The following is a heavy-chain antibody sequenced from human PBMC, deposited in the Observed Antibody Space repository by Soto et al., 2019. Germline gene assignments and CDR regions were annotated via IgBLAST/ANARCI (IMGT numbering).Heavy chain of an antibody. CDR2: LYWDDDK. D-gene: IGHD3-10*01. CDR1: GFSLSTSGVG. V-gene: IGHV2-5*02. J-gene: IGHJ4*02. CDR3: AHGWFGQVCYDY. Sequence: QITLKESGPTLVKPTQTLTLTCTFSGFSLSTSGVGVGWIRQPPGKALEWLALLYWDDDKRYSPSLKSRLTISDDTSKSLVVLSMTYMYPVDTATYHSAHGWFGQVCYDYWGQGTLVTVSS.